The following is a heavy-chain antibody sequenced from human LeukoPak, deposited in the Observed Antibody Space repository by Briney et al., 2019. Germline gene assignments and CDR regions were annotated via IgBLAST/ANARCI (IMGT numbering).Heavy chain of an antibody. V-gene: IGHV4-34*01. CDR1: GGSFSGYY. D-gene: IGHD3-10*01. CDR3: AIGSMVYRYYFDY. J-gene: IGHJ4*02. Sequence: SETLSLTCAASGGSFSGYYWSWIRQPPGKGLEWIGEINHSGSTTYNPSLKSRVTISVDTSTNHFSLKLSSVTAADTAVYYCAIGSMVYRYYFDYWGQGTLVTVSS. CDR2: INHSGST.